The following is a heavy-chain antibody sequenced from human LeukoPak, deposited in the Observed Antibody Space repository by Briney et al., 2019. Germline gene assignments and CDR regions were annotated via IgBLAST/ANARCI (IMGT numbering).Heavy chain of an antibody. CDR1: GFTFSSYW. V-gene: IGHV3-74*01. J-gene: IGHJ4*02. D-gene: IGHD3-22*01. CDR2: INTDGSST. Sequence: GGSLRLSCAASGFTFSSYWMHWVRQAPGKGLVWVSRINTDGSSTSYADSVKGRFTISRDNAKNTLYLQMNGLRAEDTAVYYCARDMEKRYYDSSGPLDYWGQGTLVTVSS. CDR3: ARDMEKRYYDSSGPLDY.